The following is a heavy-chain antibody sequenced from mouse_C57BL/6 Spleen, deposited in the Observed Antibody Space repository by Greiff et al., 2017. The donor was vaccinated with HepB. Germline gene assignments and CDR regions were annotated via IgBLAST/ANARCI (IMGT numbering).Heavy chain of an antibody. CDR3: ASFYYGSSYWYFDV. D-gene: IGHD1-1*01. CDR1: GFTFTDYY. CDR2: IRNKANGNTT. V-gene: IGHV7-3*01. J-gene: IGHJ1*03. Sequence: EVQRVESGGGLVQPGGSLSLSCAASGFTFTDYYMSWVRQPPGKALEWLGFIRNKANGNTTEYSASVKGRFTISRDNSQSILYLQMNALRAEDSATYYCASFYYGSSYWYFDVWGTGTTVTVSS.